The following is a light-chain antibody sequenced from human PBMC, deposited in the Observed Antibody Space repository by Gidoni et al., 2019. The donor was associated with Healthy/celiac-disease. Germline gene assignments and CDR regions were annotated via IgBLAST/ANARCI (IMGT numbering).Light chain of an antibody. Sequence: QSALTQPASVSGSPGQSITISCTGTSSDVGSYTLVSWYQQHPGKAPKLIIYEVSKRPSGVSTLFSGSKSGNTASLTISGLQAEDEADYYCCSYAGSSTVVFGGGTKLTVL. CDR2: EVS. J-gene: IGLJ2*01. V-gene: IGLV2-23*02. CDR1: SSDVGSYTL. CDR3: CSYAGSSTVV.